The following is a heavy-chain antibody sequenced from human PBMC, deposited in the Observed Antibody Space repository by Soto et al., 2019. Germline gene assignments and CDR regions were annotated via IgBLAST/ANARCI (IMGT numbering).Heavy chain of an antibody. CDR3: ARGYGYFRQ. CDR1: GGSFSGYA. J-gene: IGHJ4*02. V-gene: IGHV4-34*01. D-gene: IGHD3-22*01. Sequence: QVLQQQGSSRILKPSETLSLTCTVSGGSFSGYACNWIRQSPGKGLEWIGEINHSGRANYNPSLKTRVTISVDASKTQFPLNVTSVTAADTAIYYCARGYGYFRQWGQGAQVAVSS. CDR2: INHSGRA.